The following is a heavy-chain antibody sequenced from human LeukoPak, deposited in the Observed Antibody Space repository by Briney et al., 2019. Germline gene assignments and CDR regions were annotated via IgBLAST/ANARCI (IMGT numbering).Heavy chain of an antibody. CDR1: GFTFTSSA. J-gene: IGHJ4*02. D-gene: IGHD3-16*01. CDR2: IVVGSGNT. CDR3: ARDMGVLRKADNPPRLFDY. Sequence: TSVKVSCTASGFTFTSSAVQWVRQARGQRLEWIGWIVVGSGNTNYAQKFQERVTITRDMSTSTAYMELRSLRSDDTAVYYCARDMGVLRKADNPPRLFDYWGQGTLVTVSS. V-gene: IGHV1-58*01.